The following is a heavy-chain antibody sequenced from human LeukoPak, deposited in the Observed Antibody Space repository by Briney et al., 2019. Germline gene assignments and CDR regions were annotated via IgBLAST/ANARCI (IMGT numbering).Heavy chain of an antibody. Sequence: PSETPSLTCAVSGGSISSSNWWSWVRQPPGKGLEWIGEIYHSGSTNYNPSLQSRVTISVDKSKNQFSLKLSSVTAADTAVYYCARASHDYGDYSHFDYWGQGTLVTVSS. J-gene: IGHJ4*02. V-gene: IGHV4-4*02. D-gene: IGHD4-17*01. CDR1: GGSISSSNW. CDR2: IYHSGST. CDR3: ARASHDYGDYSHFDY.